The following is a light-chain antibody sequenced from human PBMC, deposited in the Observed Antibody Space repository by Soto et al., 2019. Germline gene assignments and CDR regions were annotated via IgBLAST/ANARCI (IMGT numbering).Light chain of an antibody. V-gene: IGKV3-20*01. J-gene: IGKJ1*01. CDR3: QQYGSSGT. CDR2: GAS. Sequence: EMVFTQSPGTLSLSPLQRATLSCMASQSVSNNYLAWYQQKPGQAPRLLIYGASNRATGIPDRFSGSGSGTDFTLTISRLEPEDFAVYYCQQYGSSGTFGQGTKVDIK. CDR1: QSVSNNY.